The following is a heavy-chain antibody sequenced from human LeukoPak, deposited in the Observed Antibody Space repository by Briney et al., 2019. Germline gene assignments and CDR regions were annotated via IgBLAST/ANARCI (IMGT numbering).Heavy chain of an antibody. V-gene: IGHV3-23*01. D-gene: IGHD3-16*01. CDR2: ISGSGGST. Sequence: PGGSLRLSCAASGITFSTYAMSWVRQAPGKGLEWVSAISGSGGSTYYADSVKGRFTISRDNAKNSLYLQMNSLRAEDMAVYYCAREYTWGRGTFDYWGQGTLVTVSS. CDR3: AREYTWGRGTFDY. CDR1: GITFSTYA. J-gene: IGHJ4*02.